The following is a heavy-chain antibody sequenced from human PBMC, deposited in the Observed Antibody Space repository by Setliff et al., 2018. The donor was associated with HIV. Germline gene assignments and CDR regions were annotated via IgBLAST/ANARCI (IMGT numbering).Heavy chain of an antibody. CDR2: IYYNGRT. V-gene: IGHV4-31*03. CDR3: VRERRRSPLSYGLDV. CDR1: GDSINSGNYY. Sequence: SETLSLTCTVSGDSINSGNYYWSWIRQHPGKGLEWIGYIYYNGRTLFNPALGTRLNMSVDTSENQFSLHLNSVTAADTAVYYCVRERRRSPLSYGLDVWGQGTTVTVSS. J-gene: IGHJ6*02.